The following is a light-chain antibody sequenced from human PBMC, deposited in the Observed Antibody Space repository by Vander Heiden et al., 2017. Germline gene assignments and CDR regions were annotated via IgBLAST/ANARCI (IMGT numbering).Light chain of an antibody. V-gene: IGKV3-20*01. J-gene: IGKJ4*01. CDR3: QQVTFPADLT. Sequence: EVVLTQSPGTLSLSPGERATLSCAASQTISSGFLAWYQHKPGQTPRLIMYGASTRATGVPERFSGRGSGTSFTLTINRLEPEDFAVYYCQQVTFPADLTFGGGTKLEIK. CDR1: QTISSGF. CDR2: GAS.